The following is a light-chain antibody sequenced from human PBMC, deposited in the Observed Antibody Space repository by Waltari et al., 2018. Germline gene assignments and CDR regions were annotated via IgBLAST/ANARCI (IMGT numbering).Light chain of an antibody. CDR3: SSYTSTTSVV. CDR2: DVS. V-gene: IGLV2-14*03. CDR1: GSDVGGYES. J-gene: IGLJ2*01. Sequence: QSALTQPASVSGSPGQSITISCTGTGSDVGGYESVSWYQQHPGEAPKLLIFDVSNRASGVSTRFSGSKSANTASLTISGLQGGDGAFYYCSSYTSTTSVVFGGGTKLTVL.